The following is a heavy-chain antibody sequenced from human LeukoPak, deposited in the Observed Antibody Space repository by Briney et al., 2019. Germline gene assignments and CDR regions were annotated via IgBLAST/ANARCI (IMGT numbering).Heavy chain of an antibody. V-gene: IGHV3-48*03. CDR2: ISSSGSTI. CDR3: ARAPPYCSGGSCYRGSDY. J-gene: IGHJ4*02. Sequence: GGSLRLSCAASGFTFSSYEMNWVRQAPGKGREWVSYISSSGSTIYYADSVKGRFTISRDNAKNSLYLQMNSLRAEDTAVYYCARAPPYCSGGSCYRGSDYWGQGTLVTVSS. D-gene: IGHD2-15*01. CDR1: GFTFSSYE.